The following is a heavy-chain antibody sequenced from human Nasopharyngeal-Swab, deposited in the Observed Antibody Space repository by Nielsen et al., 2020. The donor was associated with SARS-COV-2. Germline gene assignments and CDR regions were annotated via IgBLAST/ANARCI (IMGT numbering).Heavy chain of an antibody. CDR1: GFTFRDYY. CDR2: ISGSGGTI. V-gene: IGHV3-11*04. J-gene: IGHJ4*02. D-gene: IGHD7-27*01. Sequence: SCAASGFTFRDYYMSWIRQAPGKGLEYISYISGSGGTIYYGDSMKGRFTISRDNAKNSLYLQMNSLRAEDTAVYYCARDRANWDFDYWGQGTLVTVSS. CDR3: ARDRANWDFDY.